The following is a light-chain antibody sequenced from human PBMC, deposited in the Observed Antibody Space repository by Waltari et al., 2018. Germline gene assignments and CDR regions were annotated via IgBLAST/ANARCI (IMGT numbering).Light chain of an antibody. CDR3: QQHKNWPVT. J-gene: IGKJ2*01. Sequence: EIVMTQSPATLSVSPGERATLSCRASQSVCSTLAWYQQKPGQAPRLLIFGASTRATGISARFSGSGSGTEFTLTISSLQSEDFAIYYCQQHKNWPVTFGQGTELEIK. CDR2: GAS. CDR1: QSVCST. V-gene: IGKV3-15*01.